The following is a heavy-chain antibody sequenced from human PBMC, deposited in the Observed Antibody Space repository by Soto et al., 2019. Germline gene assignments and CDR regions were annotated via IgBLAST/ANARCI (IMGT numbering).Heavy chain of an antibody. CDR2: INHSGST. J-gene: IGHJ4*02. CDR3: ATSPSRYFDY. CDR1: GGSFSDYY. Sequence: SETLSLTCAVYGGSFSDYYWSWIRQPPGKGLEWIGEINHSGSTNYNPSLKSRVTISVDTSKNQFPLKLSSVTAADTAVYYCATSPSRYFDYWGQGTQVTVSS. V-gene: IGHV4-34*01.